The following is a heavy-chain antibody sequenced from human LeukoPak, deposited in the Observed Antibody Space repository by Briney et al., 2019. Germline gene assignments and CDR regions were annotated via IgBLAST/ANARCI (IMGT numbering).Heavy chain of an antibody. J-gene: IGHJ4*02. CDR2: ISGSDGST. D-gene: IGHD2/OR15-2a*01. CDR3: AKAFKSETLDY. CDR1: GFTFRIYA. V-gene: IGHV3-23*01. Sequence: GSLRLSCAASGFTFRIYAMSWVRQAPGKGLEWVSAISGSDGSTNYADSVKGRFTISRDNSKNTLYLQMNSLRAEDTAVYYCAKAFKSETLDYWGQGTLVTVSS.